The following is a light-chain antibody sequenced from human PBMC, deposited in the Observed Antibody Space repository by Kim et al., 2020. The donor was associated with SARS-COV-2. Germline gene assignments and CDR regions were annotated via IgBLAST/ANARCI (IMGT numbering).Light chain of an antibody. CDR2: GAS. J-gene: IGKJ4*01. V-gene: IGKV3-20*01. CDR1: HSVSSSY. Sequence: SPGYRASLSCRARHSVSSSYLDSYLHKPGQAPRLLIYGASSRSTGIPDRFSGSGSRTDFTLTISRLEPEDVAVYYCQQYGSSPLTFGGGTKVDIK. CDR3: QQYGSSPLT.